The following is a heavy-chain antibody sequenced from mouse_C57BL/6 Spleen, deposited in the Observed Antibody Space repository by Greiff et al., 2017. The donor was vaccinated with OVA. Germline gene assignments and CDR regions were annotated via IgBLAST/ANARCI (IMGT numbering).Heavy chain of an antibody. CDR3: ARWGNWYFDV. J-gene: IGHJ1*03. CDR1: GYTFTDYN. V-gene: IGHV1-18*01. Sequence: VQLQQSGPELVKPGASVKIPCKASGYTFTDYNMDWVKQSHGKSLEWIGDINPNNSGTIYNQKFKGKATLTVDKSSSTAYMELRSLTSEDTAVYYCARWGNWYFDVWGTGTTVTVSS. CDR2: INPNNSGT.